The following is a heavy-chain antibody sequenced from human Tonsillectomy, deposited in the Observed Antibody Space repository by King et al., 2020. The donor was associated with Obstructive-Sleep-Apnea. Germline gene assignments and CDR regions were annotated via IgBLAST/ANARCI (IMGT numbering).Heavy chain of an antibody. CDR2: IIPILGIA. V-gene: IGHV1-69*04. CDR3: ARGILTGYYAY. D-gene: IGHD3-9*01. J-gene: IGHJ4*02. Sequence: QLVQSGAEVKKPGSSVKVSCKASGGTFSSYAFSWVRQAPGQGLEWMGGIIPILGIANYAQKFQVRVTITADKSTSTAHMELSSLRSEDTAVYYCARGILTGYYAYWGQGTLVTVSS. CDR1: GGTFSSYA.